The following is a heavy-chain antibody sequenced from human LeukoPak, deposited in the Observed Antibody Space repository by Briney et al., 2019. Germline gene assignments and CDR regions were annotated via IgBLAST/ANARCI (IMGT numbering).Heavy chain of an antibody. CDR3: ASSYYDFWSANNYFDY. V-gene: IGHV3-21*01. CDR2: ISSSSSYI. J-gene: IGHJ4*02. Sequence: GGSLRLSCAASGFTFSSYSMNWVRQAPGKGLAWVSSISSSSSYIYYADSVKGRFTISRDNAKNSLYLQMNSLRAEDTAVYYCASSYYDFWSANNYFDYWGQGTLVTVSS. D-gene: IGHD3-3*01. CDR1: GFTFSSYS.